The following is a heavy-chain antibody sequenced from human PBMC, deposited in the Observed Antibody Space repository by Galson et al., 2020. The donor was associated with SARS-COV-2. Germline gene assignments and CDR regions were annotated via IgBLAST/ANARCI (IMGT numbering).Heavy chain of an antibody. D-gene: IGHD3-3*01. CDR1: GGSINSSSSY. J-gene: IGHJ6*02. CDR2: IYYRGNT. CDR3: AKTHYEFWSGYYYCYGTDV. Sequence: SETLSLTCTVSGGSINSSSSYWGWIRQPPGKGLEWIGNIYYRGNTYYNPSLESRVTISADTSKNQFSLNLSSVTAADTAVYYCAKTHYEFWSGYYYCYGTDVWGQGTTVTVSS. V-gene: IGHV4-39*07.